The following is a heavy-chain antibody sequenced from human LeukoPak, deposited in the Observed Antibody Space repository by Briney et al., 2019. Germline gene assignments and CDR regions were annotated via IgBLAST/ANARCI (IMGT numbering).Heavy chain of an antibody. J-gene: IGHJ4*02. CDR3: ARLRDLPFFEFDY. CDR1: GGSISSGGYY. D-gene: IGHD2-21*01. CDR2: IYYSGST. V-gene: IGHV4-31*03. Sequence: SETLSLTCTVSGGSISSGGYYWSWIRQHPGKGLEWIGYIYYSGSTYYNPSLKSRVTISVDTSKNQFSLKLSSVTAADTAVYYCARLRDLPFFEFDYWGQGTLDTVSS.